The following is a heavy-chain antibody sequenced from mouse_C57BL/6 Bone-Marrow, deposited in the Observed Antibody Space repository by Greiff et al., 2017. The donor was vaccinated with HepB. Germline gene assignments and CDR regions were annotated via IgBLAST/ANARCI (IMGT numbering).Heavy chain of an antibody. Sequence: QVQLQRPGTELVKPGASVKLSCKASGYTFTSYWMHWVKQRPGQGLEWIGNINPSNGGTNYNEKFKSKATLTVDKSSSTAYMQLSSLTSEDSAVYYCARERRTAQATYAMDYWGQGTSVTVSS. CDR3: ARERRTAQATYAMDY. D-gene: IGHD3-2*02. J-gene: IGHJ4*01. V-gene: IGHV1-53*01. CDR2: INPSNGGT. CDR1: GYTFTSYW.